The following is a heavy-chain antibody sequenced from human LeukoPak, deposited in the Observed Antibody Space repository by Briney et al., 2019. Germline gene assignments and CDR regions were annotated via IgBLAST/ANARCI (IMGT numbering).Heavy chain of an antibody. Sequence: KPSETLSLTCAVHGGSFSGYYWSWIRQPPGKGLEWIGEINHSGSTNYNPSLKSRVTISVDTSKNQFSLKLSSVTAADTAVYYCASKVGTLYFDYWGQGTLVTVSS. J-gene: IGHJ4*02. CDR1: GGSFSGYY. V-gene: IGHV4-34*01. CDR2: INHSGST. D-gene: IGHD1-26*01. CDR3: ASKVGTLYFDY.